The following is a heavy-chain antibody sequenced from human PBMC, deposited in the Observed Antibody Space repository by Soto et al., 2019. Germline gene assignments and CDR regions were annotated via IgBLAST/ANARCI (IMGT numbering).Heavy chain of an antibody. CDR2: IIPIFGTA. Sequence: ASVKVSCKASGGTFSSYAISWVRQAPGQGLEWMGGIIPIFGTANYAQKFQGRVTITADESTSTAYMELSSLRSEDTAVYYCARVGDYYDSSGYSYYFDYWGQGTLVTVSS. V-gene: IGHV1-69*13. CDR3: ARVGDYYDSSGYSYYFDY. CDR1: GGTFSSYA. J-gene: IGHJ4*02. D-gene: IGHD3-22*01.